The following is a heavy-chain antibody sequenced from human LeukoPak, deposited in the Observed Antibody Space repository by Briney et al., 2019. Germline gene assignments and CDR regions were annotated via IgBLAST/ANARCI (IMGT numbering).Heavy chain of an antibody. V-gene: IGHV4-61*01. CDR1: GVSINTCCYY. CDR3: ARGRSYGFDFDS. D-gene: IGHD5-18*01. J-gene: IGHJ4*02. CDR2: KYYSGST. Sequence: SETLSLTCDVSGVSINTCCYYWTWIRQPPGKGLEWIGYKYYSGSTRDNSSLRSRLTISLDTSKNQFSLRLTSVTAADTAVYYCARGRSYGFDFDSWGPGTLVIVSS.